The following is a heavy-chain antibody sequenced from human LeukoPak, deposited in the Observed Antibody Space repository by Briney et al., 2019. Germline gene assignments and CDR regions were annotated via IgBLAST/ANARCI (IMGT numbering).Heavy chain of an antibody. V-gene: IGHV4-59*01. Sequence: SETLSLTCTVSGGSISSYYWSWIRQPPGKGLEWIGYIYYSGSTNYNPSLKSRVTISVDTSKNQFSLKLSSVTAADTAVYYCARSSRTGDFDYWGQGTLVTVSS. J-gene: IGHJ4*02. CDR3: ARSSRTGDFDY. CDR2: IYYSGST. CDR1: GGSISSYY. D-gene: IGHD1-1*01.